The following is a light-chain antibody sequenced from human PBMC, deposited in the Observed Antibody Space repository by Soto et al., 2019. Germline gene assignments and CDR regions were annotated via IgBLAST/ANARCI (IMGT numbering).Light chain of an antibody. CDR1: QSVNRN. CDR2: GSS. J-gene: IGKJ1*01. Sequence: EIVMTQSPATLYVSPGERATLSCRASQSVNRNLAWYQQKPGQAPRLLIYGSSPRATTIPDRSSCSEAGTEFTLTTSTLQSEGFAGYGCQQYNDWPRTFGQGTRVEIK. V-gene: IGKV3-15*01. CDR3: QQYNDWPRT.